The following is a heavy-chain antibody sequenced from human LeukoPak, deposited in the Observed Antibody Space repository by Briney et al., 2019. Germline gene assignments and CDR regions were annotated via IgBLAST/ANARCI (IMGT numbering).Heavy chain of an antibody. D-gene: IGHD1-14*01. Sequence: GGSLRLSCAASGFTFSTYAMSWVRQAPGKGLEWVSTISGSGANTYYADSVRGRFTISRDNAKNSLYLQMNSLRAEDTALYYCARRVSVSTRAFDIWGQGTMVTVSS. CDR2: ISGSGANT. CDR3: ARRVSVSTRAFDI. J-gene: IGHJ3*02. V-gene: IGHV3-23*01. CDR1: GFTFSTYA.